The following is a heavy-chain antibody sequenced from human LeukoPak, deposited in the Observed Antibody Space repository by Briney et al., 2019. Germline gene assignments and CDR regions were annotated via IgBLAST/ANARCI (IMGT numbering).Heavy chain of an antibody. CDR3: ARADPNASGYFYRFNWFDP. Sequence: SETLSLTCTVSGGSISSYYWNWVRQPPGKGLEWIGNIYSSGSTDYNPSLKSRVTISLDTSKFQLSLRLSSVTAADTAVYYCARADPNASGYFYRFNWFDPWGQGTLVTVSS. CDR1: GGSISSYY. V-gene: IGHV4-59*01. CDR2: IYSSGST. J-gene: IGHJ5*02. D-gene: IGHD3-10*01.